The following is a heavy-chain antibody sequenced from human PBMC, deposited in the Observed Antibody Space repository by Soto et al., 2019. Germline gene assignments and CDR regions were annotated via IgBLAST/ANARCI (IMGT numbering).Heavy chain of an antibody. CDR1: GVSISSYY. D-gene: IGHD6-6*01. CDR2: IYYSGST. V-gene: IGHV4-59*01. Sequence: QAQLQASGPGLVKPPETLSLTCTVSGVSISSYYWRWIRQPPVKGLEWIGYIYYSGSTNYSPSLMSRGTIAVDTSNDRFSLKLSSVTAADTAVYYCASSSSSLANCGMDVWGQGTTVTVSS. J-gene: IGHJ6*02. CDR3: ASSSSSLANCGMDV.